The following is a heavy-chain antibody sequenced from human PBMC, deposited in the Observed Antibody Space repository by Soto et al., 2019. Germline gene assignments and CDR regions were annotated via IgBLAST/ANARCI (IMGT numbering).Heavy chain of an antibody. CDR1: GGSISSSSYY. CDR3: ARDSSGYDWLDY. J-gene: IGHJ4*02. CDR2: IYYSGST. D-gene: IGHD5-12*01. V-gene: IGHV4-39*07. Sequence: TSETLSLTCTVSGGSISSSSYYWGWIRQPPGKGLEWIGSIYYSGSTYYNPSLKSRVTISVDTSKNQFSLKLSSVTAADTAVYYCARDSSGYDWLDYWGQGTLVTVSS.